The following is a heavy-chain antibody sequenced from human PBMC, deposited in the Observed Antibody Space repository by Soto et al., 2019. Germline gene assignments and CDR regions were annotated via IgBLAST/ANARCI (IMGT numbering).Heavy chain of an antibody. V-gene: IGHV1-18*04. D-gene: IGHD3-22*01. CDR3: ARDRDYDSSGSHWFDP. CDR1: GYTFTSYG. Sequence: QVQLVQSGAEVKKPGASVKVSCKASGYTFTSYGISWVRQAPGQGLEWMGWISAYNGNTNYAQKLQVRVTMTTDTSTSTAYMELRSLRSDDTAVYYCARDRDYDSSGSHWFDPWGQGTLVTVSS. CDR2: ISAYNGNT. J-gene: IGHJ5*02.